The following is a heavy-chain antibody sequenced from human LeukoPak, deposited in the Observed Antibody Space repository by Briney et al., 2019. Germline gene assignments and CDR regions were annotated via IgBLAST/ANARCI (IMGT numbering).Heavy chain of an antibody. J-gene: IGHJ4*02. Sequence: SETLSLTCTVSGGSISSYYWSWIRQPPGKGLEWSGYIYYSGSTNYNPSLKSRVTISVDTSKNQFSLKLSSVTAADTAVYYCARGETRPDYWGQGTLVTVSS. D-gene: IGHD1-26*01. V-gene: IGHV4-59*01. CDR3: ARGETRPDY. CDR2: IYYSGST. CDR1: GGSISSYY.